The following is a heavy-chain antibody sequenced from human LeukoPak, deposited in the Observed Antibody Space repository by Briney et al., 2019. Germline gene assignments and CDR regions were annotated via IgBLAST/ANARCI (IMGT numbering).Heavy chain of an antibody. Sequence: GGSLRLSCAASGFTVSSNYMNWVRQAPGKGLEWVSVTYGGGNTYYADSVKGRFTISGDNSKNTVFLQMNSLRAEDTAVYYCARASFYYDARALDPWGQGALVTVSS. V-gene: IGHV3-53*01. J-gene: IGHJ5*02. CDR1: GFTVSSNY. D-gene: IGHD3-22*01. CDR3: ARASFYYDARALDP. CDR2: TYGGGNT.